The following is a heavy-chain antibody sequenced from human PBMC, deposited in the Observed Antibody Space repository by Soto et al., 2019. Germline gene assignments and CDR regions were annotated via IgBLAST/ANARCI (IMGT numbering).Heavy chain of an antibody. CDR1: GGTFSSYA. D-gene: IGHD1-1*01. CDR3: ARDEKWNPKRPYYYYGMDV. Sequence: ASVKVSCKASGGTFSSYAISWVRQAPGQGLEWMGGIIPIFGTANYAQKFQGRVTITADESTSTAYMELSSLRSEDTAVYYCARDEKWNPKRPYYYYGMDVWGQGTTVTVSS. V-gene: IGHV1-69*13. J-gene: IGHJ6*02. CDR2: IIPIFGTA.